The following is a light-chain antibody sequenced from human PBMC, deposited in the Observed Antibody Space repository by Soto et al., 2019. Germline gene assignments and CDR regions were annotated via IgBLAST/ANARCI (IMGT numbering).Light chain of an antibody. J-gene: IGKJ1*01. CDR2: GAS. CDR3: QQYGSSPPWT. Sequence: EIVLTQSPATLSVSPGERATLSCRASHSVSSNLAWYQQKPGQAPRLLIYGASTRATGIPARFSGSGSGTEFTLTISRLEPEDFAVYYCQQYGSSPPWTFGQGTKVDIK. CDR1: HSVSSN. V-gene: IGKV3-20*01.